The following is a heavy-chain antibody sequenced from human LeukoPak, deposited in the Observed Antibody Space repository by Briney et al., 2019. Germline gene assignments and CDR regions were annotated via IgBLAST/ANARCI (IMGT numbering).Heavy chain of an antibody. CDR2: TNAGNGNT. D-gene: IGHD4-11*01. Sequence: ASVKVSCKASGYTFTSYAMHWVRQAPGQRLEWMGWTNAGNGNTKYSQKFQGRVTITRNTSASTAYMELSSLRSEDTDVYYCAREHMTTVTTMDYWGQGTLVTVSS. CDR1: GYTFTSYA. V-gene: IGHV1-3*01. J-gene: IGHJ4*02. CDR3: AREHMTTVTTMDY.